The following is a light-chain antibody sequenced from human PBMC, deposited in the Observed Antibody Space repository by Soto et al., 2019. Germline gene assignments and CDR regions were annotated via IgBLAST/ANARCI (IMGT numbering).Light chain of an antibody. CDR2: AAS. Sequence: DIQLTQSPSFLSASVGDRVTITCRASQGISSFLAWYQQKPGKAPELLIFAASTLQNGVPSRFSGSGSGTAFTLTISSLQPEDFATYYCLHLDSYSPDTFGPGTKVDVK. J-gene: IGKJ3*01. CDR1: QGISSF. V-gene: IGKV1-9*01. CDR3: LHLDSYSPDT.